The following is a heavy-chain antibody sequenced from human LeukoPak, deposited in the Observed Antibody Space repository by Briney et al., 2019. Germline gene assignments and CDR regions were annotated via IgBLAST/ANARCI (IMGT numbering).Heavy chain of an antibody. V-gene: IGHV4-34*01. CDR1: GGSFSGYY. CDR3: ASEIAAAGSQI. Sequence: SETLSLTCAVYGGSFSGYYWSWIRQPPGKGLEWIGEINHSGSTNYNPSLKSRVTISVDTSKNQFSLKLSSATAADTAVYYCASEIAAAGSQIWGQGTMVTVSS. D-gene: IGHD6-13*01. CDR2: INHSGST. J-gene: IGHJ3*02.